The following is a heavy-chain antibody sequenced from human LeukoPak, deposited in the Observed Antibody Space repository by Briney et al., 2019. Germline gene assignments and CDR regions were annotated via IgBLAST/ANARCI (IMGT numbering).Heavy chain of an antibody. V-gene: IGHV3-7*01. CDR1: GSTFSSYW. CDR3: ARDSPSDRWGLRFWNPYYFDY. D-gene: IGHD2-21*01. Sequence: GGSLRLSRAASGSTFSSYWMSWVRQAPGKGLEWVANIKQDGSEKYYVDSVKGRFTISRDNAKNSLYLQMNSLRAEDTAVYYCARDSPSDRWGLRFWNPYYFDYWGQGTLVTVSS. CDR2: IKQDGSEK. J-gene: IGHJ4*02.